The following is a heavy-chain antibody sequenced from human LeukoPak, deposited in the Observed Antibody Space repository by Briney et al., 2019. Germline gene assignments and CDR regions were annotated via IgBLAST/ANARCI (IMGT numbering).Heavy chain of an antibody. CDR2: LSASGGTT. CDR1: GFTFSAYA. Sequence: PGGSLRLSCSASGFTFSAYAMTWVRQAPGEGLEWVSALSASGGTTYYADSVKGRFTTSRDNSKNTLYLQMNSLRAEDTAIYYCAKLPREYCSSTSCPNWFGTWGLGTLVTVSS. J-gene: IGHJ5*02. D-gene: IGHD2-2*01. CDR3: AKLPREYCSSTSCPNWFGT. V-gene: IGHV3-23*01.